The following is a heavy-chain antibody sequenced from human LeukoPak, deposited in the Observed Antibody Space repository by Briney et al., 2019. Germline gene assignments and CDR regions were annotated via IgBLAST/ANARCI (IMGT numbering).Heavy chain of an antibody. D-gene: IGHD6-19*01. CDR1: GFTFSSYA. J-gene: IGHJ4*02. V-gene: IGHV3-23*01. CDR3: AKARPGYSSGWDDFFDY. Sequence: GGSLRLSCAASGFTFSSYAMSWVRQAPGKGLEWVSAISGSGGSTYYADSVKGRFTISRDNSKNTPYLQMNSLRAEDTAVYYCAKARPGYSSGWDDFFDYWGQGTLVTVSS. CDR2: ISGSGGST.